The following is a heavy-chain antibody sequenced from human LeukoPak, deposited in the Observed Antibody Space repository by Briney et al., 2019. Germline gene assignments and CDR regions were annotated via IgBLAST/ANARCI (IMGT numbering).Heavy chain of an antibody. D-gene: IGHD1-1*01. CDR1: GYSISSGYY. CDR3: ARGPYSTTPYWYFDL. J-gene: IGHJ2*01. V-gene: IGHV4-38-2*02. Sequence: SETLSLTCTVFGYSISSGYYWGWIRQPPGKGLEWIGSIYHSGSTYYNPSLKSRVTISVDTSKNQFSLKLSSVTAADTAVYYCARGPYSTTPYWYFDLWGRGTLVTVSS. CDR2: IYHSGST.